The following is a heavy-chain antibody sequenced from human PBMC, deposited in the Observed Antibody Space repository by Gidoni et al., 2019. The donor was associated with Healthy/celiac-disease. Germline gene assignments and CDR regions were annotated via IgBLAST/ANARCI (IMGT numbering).Heavy chain of an antibody. Sequence: EVQLVESGGGLVQPGGSLRLSCAASGFTVSSNYMSWVRQAPGKGLEWVSVIYSGGSTYYADSVKGRFTISRDNSKNTLYLQMNSLRAEDTAVYYCASSGYSYGGARFDYWGQGTLVTVSS. V-gene: IGHV3-66*01. CDR2: IYSGGST. CDR3: ASSGYSYGGARFDY. CDR1: GFTVSSNY. D-gene: IGHD5-18*01. J-gene: IGHJ4*02.